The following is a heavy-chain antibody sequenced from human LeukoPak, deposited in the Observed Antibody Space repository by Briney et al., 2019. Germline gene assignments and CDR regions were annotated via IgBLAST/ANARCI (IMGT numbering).Heavy chain of an antibody. CDR1: GFSFSSYG. CDR3: ARSKYCHSTSCYGVDY. V-gene: IGHV3-33*01. D-gene: IGHD2-2*01. CDR2: VWYDGNNK. Sequence: PGRSLRLSCAASGFSFSSYGMHWVRQAPGKGLEWVAVVWYDGNNKYYADSVKGRLTISRDNSKNTLYLQMSSLRAEDTAVYYCARSKYCHSTSCYGVDYWGQGTLVTVSS. J-gene: IGHJ4*02.